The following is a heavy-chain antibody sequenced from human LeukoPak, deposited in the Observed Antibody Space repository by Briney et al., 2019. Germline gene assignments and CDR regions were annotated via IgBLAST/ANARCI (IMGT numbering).Heavy chain of an antibody. D-gene: IGHD5-18*01. J-gene: IGHJ4*02. CDR2: IYSGGST. CDR1: GFTVSSNY. CDR3: ARDPDGYRQGHHFDY. Sequence: GGSLRLSCAASGFTVSSNYMSWVRQAPGKELEWVSVIYSGGSTYYADSVKGRFTISRDNSKNTLYPQMNSLKAEDTAVYYCARDPDGYRQGHHFDYWGQGTLVTVSS. V-gene: IGHV3-66*01.